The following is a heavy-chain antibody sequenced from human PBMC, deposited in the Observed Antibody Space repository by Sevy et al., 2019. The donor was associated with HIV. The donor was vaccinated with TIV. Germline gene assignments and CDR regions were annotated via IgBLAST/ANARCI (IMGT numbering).Heavy chain of an antibody. D-gene: IGHD6-13*01. Sequence: GGSLRLSCAASGFTFSSYGMHWVRQAPGKGLEWVAVISYDGSNKYYADSVKGRFTISRDNSKNTLYLQMNSLRAEDTAVYYCAKDRDSSSLYYFDYWGQGTLVTVSS. CDR3: AKDRDSSSLYYFDY. J-gene: IGHJ4*02. CDR1: GFTFSSYG. CDR2: ISYDGSNK. V-gene: IGHV3-30*18.